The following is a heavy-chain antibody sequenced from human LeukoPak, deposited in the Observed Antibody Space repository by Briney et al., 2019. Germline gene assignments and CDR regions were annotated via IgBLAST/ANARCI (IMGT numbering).Heavy chain of an antibody. J-gene: IGHJ4*02. CDR2: IYYSGSS. Sequence: SETLSLTCSVSGGSICSSSSYWGWIRKPPGKGQEWIGSIYYSGSSFDNPALKSRVTISVDTSKNQFSLKLSSVTAADTAVYYCARHRSGWLQSSFDYWGQGTLVTVSS. CDR3: ARHRSGWLQSSFDY. D-gene: IGHD5-24*01. V-gene: IGHV4-39*01. CDR1: GGSICSSSSY.